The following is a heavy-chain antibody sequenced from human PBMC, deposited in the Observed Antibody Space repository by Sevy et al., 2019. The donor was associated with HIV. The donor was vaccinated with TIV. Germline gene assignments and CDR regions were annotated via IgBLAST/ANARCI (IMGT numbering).Heavy chain of an antibody. CDR3: ASGPDCGGDCDIGFYYPLDV. CDR1: GFTFSRYS. D-gene: IGHD2-21*02. Sequence: GGSLRLSCAASGFTFSRYSMNWVRRAPGKGLEWISYISGNSAAIYYADSVKGRFTVSRDNDNDALYLQLNSLRYDDTALYYCASGPDCGGDCDIGFYYPLDVWGQGTTVTVSS. J-gene: IGHJ6*02. CDR2: ISGNSAAI. V-gene: IGHV3-48*02.